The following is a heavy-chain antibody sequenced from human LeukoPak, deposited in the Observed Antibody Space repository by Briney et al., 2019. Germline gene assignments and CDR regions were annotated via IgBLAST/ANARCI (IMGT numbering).Heavy chain of an antibody. J-gene: IGHJ4*02. CDR3: AKRSRTVTTIDS. Sequence: PRGSLRLSCAASGFTVSSFAMSWVRQAPEKGREWVSAVSVSGDISYYADSVKGRFTISRDNSKNTLYLQMNSLRAEDTALYYCAKRSRTVTTIDSWGRGTLVTVSS. D-gene: IGHD4-11*01. CDR2: VSVSGDIS. V-gene: IGHV3-23*01. CDR1: GFTVSSFA.